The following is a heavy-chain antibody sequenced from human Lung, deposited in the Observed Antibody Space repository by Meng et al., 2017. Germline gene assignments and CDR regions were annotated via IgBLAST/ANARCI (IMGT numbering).Heavy chain of an antibody. CDR3: ARERHSTIIRGVIDF. D-gene: IGHD3-10*01. V-gene: IGHV4-34*01. CDR2: INHGGST. J-gene: IGHJ4*02. Sequence: QVQDWVGGRVLFKPSESLHLPVVVSGWCFSYWYWSWNRQPPGKGLEWIGEINHGGSTNYNPSLESRVTISVDTPKNQFSLRLTSMTVADTAVYYCARERHSTIIRGVIDFWGQGALVTVSS. CDR1: GWCFSYWY.